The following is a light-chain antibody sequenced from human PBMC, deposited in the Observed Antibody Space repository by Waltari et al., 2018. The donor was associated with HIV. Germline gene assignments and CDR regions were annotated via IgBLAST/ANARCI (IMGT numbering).Light chain of an antibody. CDR3: VGWDSSLSAYV. V-gene: IGLV1-47*01. CDR1: SSNIGNDN. Sequence: QSVLTQPPSASGTPGQTVTISCSGGSSNIGNDNVYWYQRLPGMTPKLLIYKNYVRPSGVPDRCAGSKSGTSASLAISGLRSEDEADYYCVGWDSSLSAYVFGAGTKVTVL. CDR2: KNY. J-gene: IGLJ1*01.